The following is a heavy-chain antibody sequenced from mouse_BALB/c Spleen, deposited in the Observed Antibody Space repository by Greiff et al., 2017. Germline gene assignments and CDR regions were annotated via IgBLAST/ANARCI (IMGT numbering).Heavy chain of an antibody. V-gene: IGHV1-82*01. CDR3: ARKTTATSYAMDY. D-gene: IGHD1-2*01. CDR2: IYPGDGDT. J-gene: IGHJ4*01. CDR1: GYAFSSSW. Sequence: QVQLQQSGPELVKPGASVKISCKASGYAFSSSWMNWVKQRPGQGLEWIGRIYPGDGDTNYNGKFKGKATLTADKSSSTAYMQLSSLTSVDSAVYFCARKTTATSYAMDYWGQGTSVTVSS.